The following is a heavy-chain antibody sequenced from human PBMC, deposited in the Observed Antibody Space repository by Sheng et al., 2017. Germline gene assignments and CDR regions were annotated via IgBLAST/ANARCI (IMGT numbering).Heavy chain of an antibody. V-gene: IGHV1-18*04. Sequence: VQLVQSGAEVKKPGASVKVPCKASGFTFTSYGFTWVRQAPGQGLDWMGWISANNGDTHYAQKVQDRVTLTTDTSTTTAYMELRSLSSDDTAVYYCARKPHQGALDIWGQGTVVTVSS. CDR3: ARKPHQGALDI. CDR1: GFTFTSYG. J-gene: IGHJ3*02. CDR2: ISANNGDT.